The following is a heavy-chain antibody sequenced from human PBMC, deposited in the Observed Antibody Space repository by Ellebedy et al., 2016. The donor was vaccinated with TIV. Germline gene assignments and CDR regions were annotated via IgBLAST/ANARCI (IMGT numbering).Heavy chain of an antibody. J-gene: IGHJ4*02. CDR2: IYYSVNT. D-gene: IGHD6-6*01. CDR1: GGSISYYY. CDR3: AGSSGSSRIDY. Sequence: SETLSLTCTVSGGSISYYYWSWIRQPPGKGLEWIGNIYYSVNTNYNPSLKSRVTISEETSKNQFSLKLSSVTAADTAVYYGAGSSGSSRIDYWGQGTLVTVSS. V-gene: IGHV4-59*01.